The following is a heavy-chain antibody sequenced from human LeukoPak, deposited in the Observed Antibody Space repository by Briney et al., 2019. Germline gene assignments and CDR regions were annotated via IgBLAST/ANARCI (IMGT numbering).Heavy chain of an antibody. CDR3: ARVLRPAFWSDKGYFDY. V-gene: IGHV1-18*01. D-gene: IGHD3-3*01. Sequence: ASVNVSRKASGYTFTSYGISWVRQAPGQGLEWMGWISAYNGNTNYAQKLQGRATMTTDTSTSTAYMELRSLRSDDTAVYYCARVLRPAFWSDKGYFDYWGQGTLVTVSS. CDR2: ISAYNGNT. CDR1: GYTFTSYG. J-gene: IGHJ4*02.